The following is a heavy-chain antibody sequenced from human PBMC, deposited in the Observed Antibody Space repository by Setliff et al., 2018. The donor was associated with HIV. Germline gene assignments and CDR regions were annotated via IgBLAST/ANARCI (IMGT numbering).Heavy chain of an antibody. Sequence: ASVKVSCKASGYTFTSYGISWVRQAPGQGLEWMGWISAYNGNTNYAQKLQGRDTMTTDTSTSTAYMELRSLRSDDTAVYYCAREAGRWELLHDAFDIWGQGTMVTVSS. CDR3: AREAGRWELLHDAFDI. CDR1: GYTFTSYG. CDR2: ISAYNGNT. J-gene: IGHJ3*02. V-gene: IGHV1-18*01. D-gene: IGHD1-26*01.